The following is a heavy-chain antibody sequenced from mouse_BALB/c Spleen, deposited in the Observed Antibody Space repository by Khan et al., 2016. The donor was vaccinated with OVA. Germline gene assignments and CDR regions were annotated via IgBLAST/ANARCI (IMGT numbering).Heavy chain of an antibody. D-gene: IGHD2-10*01. V-gene: IGHV2-6-1*01. CDR1: GFSLTNYG. CDR2: IWSDGSP. J-gene: IGHJ4*01. CDR3: ARQPYYHYNIMDY. Sequence: VKLAESGPGLVAPSQSLSITCTISGFSLTNYGVHWVRQPPGKGLEWLVVIWSDGSPTYNSALKSRLTISKDNSKSQVFLKMNSLQTDDTAMYFCARQPYYHYNIMDYWGQGTSVTVSS.